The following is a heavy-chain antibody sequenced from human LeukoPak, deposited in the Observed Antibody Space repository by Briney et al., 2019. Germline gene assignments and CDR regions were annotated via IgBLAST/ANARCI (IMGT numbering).Heavy chain of an antibody. CDR3: ARGNGIVVVPAAIGWFDP. CDR2: INHSGNT. J-gene: IGHJ5*02. V-gene: IGHV4-39*07. CDR1: GGSISSGDYY. D-gene: IGHD2-2*01. Sequence: KPSETLSLTCTVSGGSISSGDYYWSWIRQPPGKGLEWIGEINHSGNTNYNPSLKSRVTISVDTSKNQFSLKLSSVTAADTAVYYCARGNGIVVVPAAIGWFDPWGQGTLVTVSS.